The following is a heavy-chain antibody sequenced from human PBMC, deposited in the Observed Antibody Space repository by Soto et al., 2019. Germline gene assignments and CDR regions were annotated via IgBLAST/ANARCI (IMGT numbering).Heavy chain of an antibody. CDR3: SADRPDIGVGWWV. CDR2: IVVASGQT. D-gene: IGHD2-15*01. V-gene: IGHV1-58*02. J-gene: IGHJ6*02. Sequence: ASVKVSCKASGSGFTRSGIQWVRQAHGQRLEWIGWIVVASGQTNYAQNFRGRVAITRDTSTATAYIELTGLTSEGTAVYFCSADRPDIGVGWWVWGQGTTVTVSS. CDR1: GSGFTRSG.